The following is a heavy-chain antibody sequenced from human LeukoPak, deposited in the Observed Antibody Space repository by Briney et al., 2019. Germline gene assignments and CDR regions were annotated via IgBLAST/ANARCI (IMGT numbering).Heavy chain of an antibody. CDR3: AKVGQFASYYFDY. J-gene: IGHJ4*02. D-gene: IGHD3-10*01. CDR1: GFTFSDHW. V-gene: IGHV3-74*01. Sequence: PGGSLRLSCAASGFTFSDHWMHWVRQVPGKGLLWVARMNSDGTTTNYADSVKGRFTISRDNSKNTLYLQMNSLRAEDTAVYYCAKVGQFASYYFDYWGQGTLVTVSS. CDR2: MNSDGTTT.